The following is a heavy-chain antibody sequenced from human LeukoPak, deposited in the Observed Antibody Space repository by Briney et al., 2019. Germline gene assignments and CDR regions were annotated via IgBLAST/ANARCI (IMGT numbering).Heavy chain of an antibody. CDR2: IYYSGST. CDR1: GGSISSGDYY. D-gene: IGHD3-3*01. Sequence: PSQTLSLTCTVSGGSISSGDYYWSWIRQPPGKGLEWIGYIYYSGSTYYNPSLKSRVTISVDTSKNQFSLKLSSVTAADTAVYYCARRVLRFLEDCGTDYWGQGTLVTVSS. J-gene: IGHJ4*02. V-gene: IGHV4-30-4*01. CDR3: ARRVLRFLEDCGTDY.